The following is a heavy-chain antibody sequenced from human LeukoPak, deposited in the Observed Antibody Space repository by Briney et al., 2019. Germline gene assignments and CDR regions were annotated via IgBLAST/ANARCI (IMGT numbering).Heavy chain of an antibody. CDR3: ARPQQSDSSGYYTDAFDI. Sequence: PSETLSLTCTVSGGSISSSSYYWGWIRQPPGKGLEWIGSIYYSGGTYYNPSLKSRVTISVDTSKNQFSLKLSSVTAADTAVYYCARPQQSDSSGYYTDAFDIWGQGTMVTVSS. J-gene: IGHJ3*02. D-gene: IGHD3-22*01. CDR1: GGSISSSSYY. CDR2: IYYSGGT. V-gene: IGHV4-39*01.